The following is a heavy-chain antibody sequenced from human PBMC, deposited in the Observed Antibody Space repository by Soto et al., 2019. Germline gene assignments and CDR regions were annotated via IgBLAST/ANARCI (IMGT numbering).Heavy chain of an antibody. CDR1: VGSISTTGYY. CDR3: ARQMDYGGIDY. D-gene: IGHD4-17*01. V-gene: IGHV4-39*01. Sequence: SETLSLTCTVSVGSISTTGYYWGWIRQPPGKGLEWIGNIYYSGSTYYNPSLKSRLTISVDTSKNQFSLKLSSVTAADTAVYFCARQMDYGGIDYWGPGTLVTVSS. CDR2: IYYSGST. J-gene: IGHJ4*02.